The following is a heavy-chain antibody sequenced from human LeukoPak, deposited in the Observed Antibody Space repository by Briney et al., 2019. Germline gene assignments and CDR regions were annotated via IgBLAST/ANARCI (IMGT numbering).Heavy chain of an antibody. CDR2: IYTPGVT. D-gene: IGHD6-6*01. Sequence: PSETLSLTCSVSGDSISHGTYYWSWIRQPAGQGLEWIGRIYTPGVTNYNPSLKTRVTISVGPSLNQFSLNLTSVTAADTAVYYCAREFLASRRNWVDPWGQGTLVTVSS. CDR3: AREFLASRRNWVDP. CDR1: GDSISHGTYY. V-gene: IGHV4-61*02. J-gene: IGHJ5*02.